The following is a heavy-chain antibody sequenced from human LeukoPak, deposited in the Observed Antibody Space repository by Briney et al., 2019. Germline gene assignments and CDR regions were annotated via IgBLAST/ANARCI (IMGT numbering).Heavy chain of an antibody. V-gene: IGHV1-2*02. Sequence: ASVKVPCKASGYTFTGYYMHWVRQAPGQGLEWMGWINPNSGGTNYAQKFQGRVTMTRDTSISTAYMELSRLRSDDTAVYYCARAPLNIVVVPAHMDVWGKGTTVTVSS. D-gene: IGHD2-2*01. J-gene: IGHJ6*03. CDR1: GYTFTGYY. CDR3: ARAPLNIVVVPAHMDV. CDR2: INPNSGGT.